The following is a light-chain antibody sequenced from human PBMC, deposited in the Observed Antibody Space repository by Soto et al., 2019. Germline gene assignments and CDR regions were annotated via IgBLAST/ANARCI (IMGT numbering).Light chain of an antibody. CDR1: QTITSN. Sequence: EVVMTQSPATLSVSPGNTVTLYCRANQTITSNLAWYQQKPGQAPRLLIYGASTRAPGLPVRFSGRGSGTDFTLTISRLEPEDFAVYYCQQYGSSGTFGQGTKVDI. CDR3: QQYGSSGT. J-gene: IGKJ1*01. CDR2: GAS. V-gene: IGKV3-15*01.